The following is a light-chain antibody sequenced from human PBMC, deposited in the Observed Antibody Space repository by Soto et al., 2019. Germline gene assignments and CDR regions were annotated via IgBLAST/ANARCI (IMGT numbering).Light chain of an antibody. CDR1: SSNIGAGYD. CDR3: QSFDSSLSGVV. J-gene: IGLJ2*01. Sequence: QPVLTQPPSVSGAPGQRVTIPCTGSSSNIGAGYDVHWYQQLPGTAPKLLIYGNINRPSGVPDRFSGSKSGTSASLAIAGLQAEDEADYYCQSFDSSLSGVVFGGGTKVTVL. CDR2: GNI. V-gene: IGLV1-40*01.